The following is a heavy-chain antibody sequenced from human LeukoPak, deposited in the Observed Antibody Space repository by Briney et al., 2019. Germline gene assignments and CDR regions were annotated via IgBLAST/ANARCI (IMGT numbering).Heavy chain of an antibody. CDR2: IWYDGSNK. J-gene: IGHJ4*02. V-gene: IGHV3-33*01. CDR1: GFTFSDYG. Sequence: PGKSLRLSCTASGFTFSDYGMHWVRQPPGKGLEWVAIIWYDGSNKTYEDSVKGRFTISRDNSKNTLYLQMNGLRAEDTAVYYCARGVDYYENSGTIDYWGQGTLVTVSS. D-gene: IGHD3-22*01. CDR3: ARGVDYYENSGTIDY.